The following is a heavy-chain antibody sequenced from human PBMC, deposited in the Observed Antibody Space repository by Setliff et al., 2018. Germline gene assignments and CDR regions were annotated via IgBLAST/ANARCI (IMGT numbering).Heavy chain of an antibody. V-gene: IGHV4-59*12. CDR1: GDSISAAS. J-gene: IGHJ2*01. Sequence: LSLTCTVSGDSISAASIMAWIRQPPGKGLEFIGYVYYSGAAKYDPSLKSRVTMSVDTSKNYFSLKLKSVTAADTAIYFCARGNYAYWYFDLWGRGTLVTVSS. CDR3: ARGNYAYWYFDL. CDR2: VYYSGAA. D-gene: IGHD1-7*01.